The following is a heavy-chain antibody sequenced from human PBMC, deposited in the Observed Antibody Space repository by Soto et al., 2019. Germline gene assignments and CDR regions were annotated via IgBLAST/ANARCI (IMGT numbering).Heavy chain of an antibody. CDR2: ISGSGGST. J-gene: IGHJ3*02. V-gene: IGHV3-23*01. Sequence: PXGSLRLSCAASGFTFSSYSMSWVRQAPGKGLEWVSAISGSGGSTYYADSVKGRFTISRDNSKNTLYLQMNSLRAEDTAVYYCAKDNAAAAGTLDAFDIWGQGTMVTVSS. CDR1: GFTFSSYS. D-gene: IGHD6-13*01. CDR3: AKDNAAAAGTLDAFDI.